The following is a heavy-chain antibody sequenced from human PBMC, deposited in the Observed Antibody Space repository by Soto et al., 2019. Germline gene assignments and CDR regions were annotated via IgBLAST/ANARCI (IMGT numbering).Heavy chain of an antibody. Sequence: EVQLVESGGGLVQPGGSLRLSCAASGFTFSSYAMHWVRQAPGKGLEYVSAISSNGGSTSYANSVKGRFTISRDNSKNTLYLQMGSLRAEDMAVYYCERGGSGSYYFDYWGQGTLVTVSS. CDR3: ERGGSGSYYFDY. CDR1: GFTFSSYA. D-gene: IGHD1-26*01. J-gene: IGHJ4*02. V-gene: IGHV3-64*01. CDR2: ISSNGGST.